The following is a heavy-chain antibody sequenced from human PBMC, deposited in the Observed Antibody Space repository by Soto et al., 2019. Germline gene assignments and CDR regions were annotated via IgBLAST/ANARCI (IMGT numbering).Heavy chain of an antibody. CDR3: ARANWNHDFYDWYMLV. Sequence: QVQLVQSGAEVKKPGASVKVSCKASGYTFTGYYMHWVRQAPGQGLEWMGWINPNSGGTNYAQKFQGWVTKTRDTSSSTDYMELGRLRSDDPAVYYCARANWNHDFYDWYMLVWGKGTTVTVPS. V-gene: IGHV1-2*04. CDR2: INPNSGGT. J-gene: IGHJ6*03. CDR1: GYTFTGYY. D-gene: IGHD1-1*01.